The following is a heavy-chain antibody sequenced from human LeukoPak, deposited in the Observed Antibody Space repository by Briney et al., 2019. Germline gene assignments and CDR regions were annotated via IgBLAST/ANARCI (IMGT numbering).Heavy chain of an antibody. J-gene: IGHJ3*02. V-gene: IGHV4-59*02. CDR1: GGSVNLYY. CDR3: ARDFARNSGDYGNDGFDI. Sequence: SETLSLTCSVSGGSVNLYYWSWIRQSPAKVLEWIGYINYSGNIYYNPSLKSRVTITLDTSQKQVSLRLTSVTAADTAVYYCARDFARNSGDYGNDGFDIWGQGTMVLVSS. D-gene: IGHD4-17*01. CDR2: INYSGNI.